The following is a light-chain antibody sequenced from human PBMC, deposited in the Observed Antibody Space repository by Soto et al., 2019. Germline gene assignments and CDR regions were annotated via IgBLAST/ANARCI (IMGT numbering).Light chain of an antibody. CDR1: QSISSW. Sequence: DIQMTQSPSTLSASVGDRVTITCRASQSISSWLAWYQQKPGKAPKLLIYDASSLESGVPSRFSGSGSGTEFTLTISSLQPDDFPTYYCQQYNSYPWTFGQWTKVEIK. J-gene: IGKJ1*01. CDR2: DAS. CDR3: QQYNSYPWT. V-gene: IGKV1-5*01.